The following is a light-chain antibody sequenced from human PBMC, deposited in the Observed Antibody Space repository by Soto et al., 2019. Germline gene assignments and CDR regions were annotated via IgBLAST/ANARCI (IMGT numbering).Light chain of an antibody. CDR1: QVISSW. CDR2: AAS. Sequence: IQMTQSPSSVSASVGDTVTITCRASQVISSWLAWYQQKPGKAPNLLIYAASNLQSGVPSRFSGSESGTEFTLTLSSLQPEDFATYYCQQASSFPLTFGGGTKVEIK. J-gene: IGKJ4*01. CDR3: QQASSFPLT. V-gene: IGKV1-12*01.